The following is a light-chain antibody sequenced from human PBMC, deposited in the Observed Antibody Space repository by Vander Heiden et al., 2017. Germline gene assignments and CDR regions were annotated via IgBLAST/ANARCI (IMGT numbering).Light chain of an antibody. CDR3: CSYGDSNTLV. J-gene: IGLJ2*01. CDR1: SSDVGNYNF. CDR2: EVI. V-gene: IGLV2-23*02. Sequence: QSALTQPASVSASPGQPLTISCTGTSSDVGNYNFVSWYQHHPGKAPKLMIYEVIKRPSGVSNRFSGSKSGNTASLTISGLQAEDEADYYCCSYGDSNTLVFGGGTKLTVL.